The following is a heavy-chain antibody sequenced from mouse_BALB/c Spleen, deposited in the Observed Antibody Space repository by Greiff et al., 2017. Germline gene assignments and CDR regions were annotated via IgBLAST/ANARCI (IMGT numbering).Heavy chain of an antibody. V-gene: IGHV5-17*02. Sequence: DVKLVESGGGLVQPGGSRKLSCAASGFTFSSFGMHWVSQAPEKGLEWVAYISSGSSTIYYADTVKGRFTISRDNPKNTLFLQMTSLRSEDTAMYYCAAYGNYYAMDYWGQGTSVTVSS. D-gene: IGHD2-10*02. CDR2: ISSGSSTI. CDR3: AAYGNYYAMDY. CDR1: GFTFSSFG. J-gene: IGHJ4*01.